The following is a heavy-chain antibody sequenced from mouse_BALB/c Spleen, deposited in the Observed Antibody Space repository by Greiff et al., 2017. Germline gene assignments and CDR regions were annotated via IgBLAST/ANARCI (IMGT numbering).Heavy chain of an antibody. V-gene: IGHV5-6*01. CDR1: GFTFSSYG. CDR3: AREGLRRYFDY. J-gene: IGHJ2*01. CDR2: ISSGGSYT. D-gene: IGHD2-2*01. Sequence: EVMLVESGGDLVKPGGSLKLSCAASGFTFSSYGMSWVRQTPDKRLEWVATISSGGSYTYYPDSVKGRFTISRDNAKNTLYLQMSSLKSEDTAMYYCAREGLRRYFDYWGQGTTLTGSS.